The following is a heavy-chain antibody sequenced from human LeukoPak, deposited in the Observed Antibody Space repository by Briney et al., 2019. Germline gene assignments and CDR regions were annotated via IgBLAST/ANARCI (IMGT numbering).Heavy chain of an antibody. CDR1: GGSISSYY. CDR2: ISDSGFT. V-gene: IGHV4-59*08. D-gene: IGHD5-18*01. J-gene: IGHJ3*02. CDR3: GRYTAMVNDAFDI. Sequence: PSETLSLTCTVSGGSISSYYWSWIRQPPGKGLEWIGYISDSGFTNHNPSVDSRVTISIDTSKNQFSLKLSSVTAADTAVYYCGRYTAMVNDAFDIWGQGTMVTVSS.